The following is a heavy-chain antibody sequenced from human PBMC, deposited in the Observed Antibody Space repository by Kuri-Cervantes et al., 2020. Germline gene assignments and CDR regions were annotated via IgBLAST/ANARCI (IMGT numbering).Heavy chain of an antibody. CDR1: GFTFSNNW. Sequence: ETLSLTCAASGFTFSNNWMHWVRQAPGKGLVWVSRINSDGSSTRYADSVKGRFTISRDNAKNTLYLQMNSLRAEDTAVYYCARERGGGYFDLWGRGTLVTVSS. V-gene: IGHV3-74*01. CDR3: ARERGGGYFDL. D-gene: IGHD3-16*01. J-gene: IGHJ2*01. CDR2: INSDGSST.